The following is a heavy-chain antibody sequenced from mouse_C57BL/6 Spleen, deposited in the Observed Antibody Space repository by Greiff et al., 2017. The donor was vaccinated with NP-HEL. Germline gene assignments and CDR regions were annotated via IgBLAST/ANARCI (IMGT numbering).Heavy chain of an antibody. CDR3: ARVATTVDAMDY. CDR2: IYPGDGDT. D-gene: IGHD1-1*02. Sequence: QVQLQQSGPELVKPGASVKISCKASGYAFSSSWMNWVKQRPGKGLEWIGRIYPGDGDTNYNGKFKGKATLTADKSPSTAYMQLSSLTSEDSAVYFCARVATTVDAMDYWGQGTSVTVSS. CDR1: GYAFSSSW. V-gene: IGHV1-82*01. J-gene: IGHJ4*01.